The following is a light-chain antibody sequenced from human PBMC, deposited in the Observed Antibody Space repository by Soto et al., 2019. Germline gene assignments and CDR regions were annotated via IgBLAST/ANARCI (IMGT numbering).Light chain of an antibody. Sequence: NFMLTQPHSVSESPGKTVTISCTGSSGSIASNYVQWYQQRPGSAPTTVIYEDNQRPSGVPDRFSGSIDSSSNSASLTISGLKTEDEAGYYCQSYDSSTVVFGGGTKLTVL. V-gene: IGLV6-57*02. CDR3: QSYDSSTVV. J-gene: IGLJ2*01. CDR1: SGSIASNY. CDR2: EDN.